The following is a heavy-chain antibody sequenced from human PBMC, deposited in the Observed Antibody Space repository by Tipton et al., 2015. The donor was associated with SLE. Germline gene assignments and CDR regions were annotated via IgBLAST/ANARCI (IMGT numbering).Heavy chain of an antibody. J-gene: IGHJ4*02. CDR1: GFIFSSYA. V-gene: IGHV3-23*01. Sequence: GSLRLSCAASGFIFSSYAMSWVRQAPGWGLEWVSRISHDGGFAYYADSVKGRFTISRDNSENKVYLQMDSLRAEDTAVYYCAKDDDFWSGDTYSFDYWGLGTLVTVSS. CDR3: AKDDDFWSGDTYSFDY. CDR2: ISHDGGFA. D-gene: IGHD3-3*01.